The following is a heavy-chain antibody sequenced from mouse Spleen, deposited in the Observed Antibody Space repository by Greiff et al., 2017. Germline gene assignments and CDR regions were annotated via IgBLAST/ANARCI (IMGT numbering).Heavy chain of an antibody. J-gene: IGHJ1*03. D-gene: IGHD1-1*01. V-gene: IGHV1-52*01. CDR3: ARYGDYGSRWYFDV. CDR1: GYTFTSYW. Sequence: QVQLQQPGAELVRPGSSVKLSCKASGYTFTSYWMHWVKQRPIQGLEWIGNIDPSDSETHYNQKFKDKATLTVDKSSSTAYMQLSSLTSEDSAVYYCARYGDYGSRWYFDVWGTGTTVTVSS. CDR2: IDPSDSET.